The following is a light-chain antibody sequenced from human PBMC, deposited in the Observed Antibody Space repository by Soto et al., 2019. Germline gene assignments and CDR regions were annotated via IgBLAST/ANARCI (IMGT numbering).Light chain of an antibody. V-gene: IGLV1-40*01. Sequence: QSVLTQPPSVSGAPGQRVTISCTGSSSNIGAGYDVHWYQQLPGPAPKLLIYGNSNRPSGVPDLFSGAKSGTSASLAITGHEAEDEADYYCQSYDSSLSGSVFGGSTQLTVL. CDR2: GNS. CDR1: SSNIGAGYD. J-gene: IGLJ7*01. CDR3: QSYDSSLSGSV.